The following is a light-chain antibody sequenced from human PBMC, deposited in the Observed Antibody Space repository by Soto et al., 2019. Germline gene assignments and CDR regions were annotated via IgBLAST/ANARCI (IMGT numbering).Light chain of an antibody. CDR1: QVISTS. V-gene: IGKV1-9*01. CDR2: AAS. CDR3: QQLFDSPIT. J-gene: IGKJ5*01. Sequence: DIDMTQAPSSLSASVGDRVTITCRASQVISTSLAWYQVKPGKAPKLLIYAASTLESGVPSRFSATVSGTEFSLTITSLQPEDFATYYCQQLFDSPITFGQGTRLEIK.